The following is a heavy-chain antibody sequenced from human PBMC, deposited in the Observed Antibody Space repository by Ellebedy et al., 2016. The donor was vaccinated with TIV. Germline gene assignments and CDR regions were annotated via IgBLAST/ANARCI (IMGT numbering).Heavy chain of an antibody. J-gene: IGHJ4*02. CDR3: AREMLGDNKSFDY. CDR1: GHTFTGHY. Sequence: ASVKVSXKASGHTFTGHYMHWVRQAPGQGPEWVGCINPNSGVTAYPPKFQGRVTVTRDTSVSIVSMDLSSLRSDDTALYYCAREMLGDNKSFDYWGQGTLVTVSS. CDR2: INPNSGVT. D-gene: IGHD1-26*01. V-gene: IGHV1-2*02.